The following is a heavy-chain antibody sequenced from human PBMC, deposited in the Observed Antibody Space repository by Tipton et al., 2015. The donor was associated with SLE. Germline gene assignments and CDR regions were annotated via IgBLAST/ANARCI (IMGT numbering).Heavy chain of an antibody. J-gene: IGHJ4*02. V-gene: IGHV3-30-3*01. CDR2: ISNNGHTK. D-gene: IGHD6-19*01. CDR1: EFTFSTYS. CDR3: ARERLGQWLAFDY. Sequence: SLRLSCAASEFTFSTYSMHWVRQAPGKGLEWVAFISNNGHTKYYADSVKGRFTISRDNSQNTLYLQMSSLRTEDTAVYYCARERLGQWLAFDYWGQGTLVTVSS.